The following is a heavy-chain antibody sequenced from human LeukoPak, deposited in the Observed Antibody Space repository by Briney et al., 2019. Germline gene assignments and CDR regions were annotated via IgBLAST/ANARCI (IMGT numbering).Heavy chain of an antibody. CDR3: TRMGDSGIY. Sequence: GGSLRLSCAASGFNFSGSAMHWVRQASGKGLQWVGRIRSEANNYATAYAASVRGRFTISRDDSKNTAYLQMDSLKIEDAAVYYCTRMGDSGIYWGQGSLVTVSS. J-gene: IGHJ4*02. CDR2: IRSEANNYAT. CDR1: GFNFSGSA. V-gene: IGHV3-73*01. D-gene: IGHD2-21*02.